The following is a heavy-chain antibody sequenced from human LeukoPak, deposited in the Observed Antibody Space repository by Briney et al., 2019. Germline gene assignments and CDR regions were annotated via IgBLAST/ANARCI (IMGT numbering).Heavy chain of an antibody. J-gene: IGHJ3*02. D-gene: IGHD3-22*01. CDR1: GFTFDDYA. Sequence: GRSLRLSCAASGFTFDDYAIHWVRQAPGKGLEWVSGISWNSGSIGYADSVKGRFTISRDNAKNSLYLQMNSLRAEDTALYYCARNRNYYDSSGYFGAFDIWGQGTMVTVSS. CDR3: ARNRNYYDSSGYFGAFDI. CDR2: ISWNSGSI. V-gene: IGHV3-9*01.